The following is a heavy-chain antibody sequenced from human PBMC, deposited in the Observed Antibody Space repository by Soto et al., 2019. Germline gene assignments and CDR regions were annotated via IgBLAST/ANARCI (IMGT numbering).Heavy chain of an antibody. V-gene: IGHV1-46*01. D-gene: IGHD5-12*01. Sequence: ASVKVSCKASGYTFTSYYMHWVRQAPGQGLEWMGIINPSGGSTSYAQKFQGRVTMTRDTSTSTVYMELSSLRSEDTAVYYCARTTQAINYYSGYDEGEDYWGQGTLVTVSS. CDR1: GYTFTSYY. J-gene: IGHJ4*02. CDR3: ARTTQAINYYSGYDEGEDY. CDR2: INPSGGST.